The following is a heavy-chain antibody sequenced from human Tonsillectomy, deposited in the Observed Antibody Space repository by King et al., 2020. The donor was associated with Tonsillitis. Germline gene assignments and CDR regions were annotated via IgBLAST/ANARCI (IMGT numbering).Heavy chain of an antibody. V-gene: IGHV3-30*18. J-gene: IGHJ4*02. CDR1: GFTLISYG. Sequence: VQLVESGGGVVKPGRSLRLSCAASGFTLISYGMHWVRQAPGKGLEWVVVISYDGSNKYYAYSVKGRFTISRDNSKNTLYLQMNSLRAEDTAVYYCAKDRNSIDYWGQGTLVTVSS. D-gene: IGHD6-13*01. CDR2: ISYDGSNK. CDR3: AKDRNSIDY.